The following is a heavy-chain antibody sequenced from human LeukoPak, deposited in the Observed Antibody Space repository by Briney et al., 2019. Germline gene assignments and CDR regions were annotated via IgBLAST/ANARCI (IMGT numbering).Heavy chain of an antibody. D-gene: IGHD2-21*02. J-gene: IGHJ3*02. CDR2: IWYAGSST. CDR3: ARDRGCGDCYPPAKDAFDI. Sequence: GRSLTLSCAASGFTFSSYGMHWVRQAPGKGLEWVAVIWYAGSSTYYADYVKGRFTISRDNSKSTLYLQMNSLRAEDTAVYYGARDRGCGDCYPPAKDAFDIWGQGTMVTVSS. V-gene: IGHV3-33*01. CDR1: GFTFSSYG.